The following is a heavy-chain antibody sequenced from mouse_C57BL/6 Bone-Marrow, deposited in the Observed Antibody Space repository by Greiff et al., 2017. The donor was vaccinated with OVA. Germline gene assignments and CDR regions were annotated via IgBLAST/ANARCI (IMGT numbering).Heavy chain of an antibody. CDR3: ARDGEFYGSSLCYFDY. V-gene: IGHV3-5*01. CDR1: GISITTGNYR. D-gene: IGHD1-1*01. J-gene: IGHJ2*01. Sequence: EVHLVQSGPGLVKPSPTVFLSCTATGISITTGNYRWSWIRPFPGNKLEWIGYPYYSGTISYNPFLTSQTTITRDTPKNQFYLEMNSVTAEDTATYYCARDGEFYGSSLCYFDYWGQGTTLTVSS. CDR2: PYYSGTI.